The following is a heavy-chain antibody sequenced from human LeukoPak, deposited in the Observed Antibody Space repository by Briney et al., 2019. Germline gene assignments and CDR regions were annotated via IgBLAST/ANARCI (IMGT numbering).Heavy chain of an antibody. CDR1: GGSFSGYY. J-gene: IGHJ5*02. CDR3: ARGGMGSSHNRFDP. V-gene: IGHV4-34*01. Sequence: SETLSLTCAVYGGSFSGYYWSWIRQPPGKGLEWIGEINHSGSTNYNPPLKSRVTISVDTSKNQFSLKLSSVTAADTAVYYCARGGMGSSHNRFDPWGQGTLVTVSS. CDR2: INHSGST. D-gene: IGHD6-13*01.